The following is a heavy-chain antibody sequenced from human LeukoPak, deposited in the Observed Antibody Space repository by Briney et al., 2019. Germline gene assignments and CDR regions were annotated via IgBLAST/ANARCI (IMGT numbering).Heavy chain of an antibody. J-gene: IGHJ4*02. Sequence: GGSLRLSCAASGFTFSSYGMHWVRQAPGKGLEWVALISYDGTNKYYTDSVKGRFTISRDNSKNTLYLQMNSLRAEDTAVYYCASESGPYSTSWIDYWGQGNLVTVSS. V-gene: IGHV3-30*03. CDR1: GFTFSSYG. CDR2: ISYDGTNK. CDR3: ASESGPYSTSWIDY. D-gene: IGHD6-13*01.